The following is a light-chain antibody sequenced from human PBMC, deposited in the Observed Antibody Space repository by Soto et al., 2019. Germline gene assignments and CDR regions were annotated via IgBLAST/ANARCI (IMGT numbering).Light chain of an antibody. V-gene: IGLV2-11*01. Sequence: QSALTQPRSVSGSPGQSFTISCTGTSSVVGGYNYVSWYQQHPGKAPKLMIYDVSKRPSGVPDRFSGSKSGNTASLTISGLQAEDEADYYCCSYAGSYTYVFGTGTKVTVL. CDR2: DVS. CDR3: CSYAGSYTYV. J-gene: IGLJ1*01. CDR1: SSVVGGYNY.